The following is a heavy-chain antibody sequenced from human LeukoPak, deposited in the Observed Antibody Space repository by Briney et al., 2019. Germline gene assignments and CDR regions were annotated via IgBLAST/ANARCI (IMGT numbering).Heavy chain of an antibody. Sequence: SETLSLTCTVSGGSISSYYWSWIRQTPGKGLEWIGYIYYSGSTNYNPSLKSRVTISVDTSKNQFSLKLSSVTAADTAVYYCAVYDFRGDFDYWGQGTLVTVSS. J-gene: IGHJ4*02. D-gene: IGHD3-3*01. V-gene: IGHV4-59*01. CDR2: IYYSGST. CDR3: AVYDFRGDFDY. CDR1: GGSISSYY.